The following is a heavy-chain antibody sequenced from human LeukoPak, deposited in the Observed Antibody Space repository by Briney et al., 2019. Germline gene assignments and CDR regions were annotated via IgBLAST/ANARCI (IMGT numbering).Heavy chain of an antibody. D-gene: IGHD3-22*01. CDR2: IKQDGSEK. Sequence: GGSLRLSCAASGFTFNSYWMSWVRQAPGKGLEWVANIKQDGSEKYYVDSVKGRFTISRDNAKNPLYLQMNSLRADDTAVYYCARGGFRSFGHWGQGTLVTVSS. J-gene: IGHJ5*02. CDR3: ARGGFRSFGH. V-gene: IGHV3-7*04. CDR1: GFTFNSYW.